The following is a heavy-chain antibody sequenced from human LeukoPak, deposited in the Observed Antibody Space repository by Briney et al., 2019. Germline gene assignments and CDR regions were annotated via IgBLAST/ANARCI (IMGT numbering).Heavy chain of an antibody. CDR3: ARGSSGYDWNFDY. V-gene: IGHV1-69*05. J-gene: IGHJ4*02. D-gene: IGHD5-12*01. CDR1: GGTFSSYA. Sequence: ASVKVSCKASGGTFSSYAISWVRQAPGQGLEWMGGIILIFGTASYAQKFQGRVTITTDESTSTAYMELSSLRTEDTAVYYCARGSSGYDWNFDYWGQGTLVTVSS. CDR2: IILIFGTA.